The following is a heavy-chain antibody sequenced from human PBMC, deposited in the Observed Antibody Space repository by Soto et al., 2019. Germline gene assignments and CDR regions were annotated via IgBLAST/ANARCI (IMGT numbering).Heavy chain of an antibody. CDR2: ISSSSSTI. Sequence: GGSLRLSCAASGFTFSSYSMNWVRQAPGKGLEWVSYISSSSSTIYYADSVKGRFTISRDNAKNSLYLQMNSLRDEDTAVYYCARSRKNYYDSSGYLYGMDVWGQGTTVTVSS. CDR3: ARSRKNYYDSSGYLYGMDV. J-gene: IGHJ6*02. D-gene: IGHD3-22*01. CDR1: GFTFSSYS. V-gene: IGHV3-48*02.